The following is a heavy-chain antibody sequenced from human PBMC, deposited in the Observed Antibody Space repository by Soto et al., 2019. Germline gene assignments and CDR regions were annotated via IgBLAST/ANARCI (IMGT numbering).Heavy chain of an antibody. Sequence: QVQLVQSGAEVKKPGSSVKVSCKASGGTFSSYAINWVRQAPGQGLEWMGGIIPIFGIANYAQKFQGRVTVIADESTSTAYIELSSLRSEDTAVYYCARGDSSGLDAFDIWGQGTMVTVSS. CDR2: IIPIFGIA. CDR3: ARGDSSGLDAFDI. CDR1: GGTFSSYA. J-gene: IGHJ3*02. D-gene: IGHD3-22*01. V-gene: IGHV1-69*01.